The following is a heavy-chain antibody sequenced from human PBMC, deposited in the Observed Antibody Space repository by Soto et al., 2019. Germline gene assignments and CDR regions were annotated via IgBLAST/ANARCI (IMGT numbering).Heavy chain of an antibody. D-gene: IGHD2-2*01. Sequence: SETLSLTCTVSGGSVSSYYWSWIRQPPEKGLEWIGYMHYSGTTNYNPSLKSRVTISVDTSKNQFSLKLSSVTAADTAVYYCALGYCSSTSCLAIDAFDIWGQGTMVTVSS. V-gene: IGHV4-59*02. CDR1: GGSVSSYY. CDR2: MHYSGTT. CDR3: ALGYCSSTSCLAIDAFDI. J-gene: IGHJ3*02.